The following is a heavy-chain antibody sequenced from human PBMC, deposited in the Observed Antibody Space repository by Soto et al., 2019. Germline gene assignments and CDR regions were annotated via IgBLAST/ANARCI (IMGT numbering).Heavy chain of an antibody. CDR3: AVTMVRAHYYYMDV. D-gene: IGHD3-10*01. Sequence: QVQLVQSGAEVKKPGASVKVSCKASGYTFTSYDINWVRQATGQGLEWMGWMNPNSGNTGYAQKFQGRGTMTRNTSISTAYMELSSLRSEDTAVYYCAVTMVRAHYYYMDVWGKGTTVTVSS. CDR1: GYTFTSYD. CDR2: MNPNSGNT. J-gene: IGHJ6*03. V-gene: IGHV1-8*01.